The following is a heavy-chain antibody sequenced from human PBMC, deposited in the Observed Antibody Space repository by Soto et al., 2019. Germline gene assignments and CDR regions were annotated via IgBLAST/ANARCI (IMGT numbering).Heavy chain of an antibody. CDR3: ACSVYYDSSGYLPSPLDY. CDR1: GGSISSGGYY. V-gene: IGHV4-31*03. CDR2: IYYSGST. D-gene: IGHD3-22*01. J-gene: IGHJ4*02. Sequence: QVQLQESGPGLVKPSQTLSLTCTVSGGSISSGGYYWSWIRQHPGKGLEWIGYIYYSGSTYYNPSHNSRVTISVDTSKNQFSLKLSSVTAADTAVYYCACSVYYDSSGYLPSPLDYWGQGTLVTVSS.